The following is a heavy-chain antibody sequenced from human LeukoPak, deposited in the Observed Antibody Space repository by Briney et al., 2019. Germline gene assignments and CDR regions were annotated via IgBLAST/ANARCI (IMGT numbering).Heavy chain of an antibody. Sequence: ASQTLSLICTVSGGSISSGSYYWSWIRQPAGKGLEWIGRIYTSGSTNYNPSLKSRVTISVDASKNQFSLKLSSVTAADTAVYYCARGHRMVRGVIISVYFDYWGQGTLVTVSS. CDR1: GGSISSGSYY. D-gene: IGHD3-10*01. V-gene: IGHV4-61*02. CDR2: IYTSGST. CDR3: ARGHRMVRGVIISVYFDY. J-gene: IGHJ4*02.